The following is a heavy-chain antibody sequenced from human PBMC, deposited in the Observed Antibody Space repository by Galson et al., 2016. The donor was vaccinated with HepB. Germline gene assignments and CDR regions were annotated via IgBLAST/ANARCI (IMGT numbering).Heavy chain of an antibody. Sequence: SLRLSCAASGFTFSSYGMHWVRQAPGKGLEWVAVIWYDGSNKYYADSVKGRFTISRDNSKNTLYLQMNSLRAEDTAVYYCATLAGGSDAFDIWGQGTMVTVSS. CDR3: ATLAGGSDAFDI. V-gene: IGHV3-33*01. CDR2: IWYDGSNK. D-gene: IGHD3-10*01. J-gene: IGHJ3*02. CDR1: GFTFSSYG.